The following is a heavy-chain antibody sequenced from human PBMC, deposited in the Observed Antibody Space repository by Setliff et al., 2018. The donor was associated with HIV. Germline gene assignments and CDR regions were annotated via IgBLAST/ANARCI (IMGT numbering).Heavy chain of an antibody. D-gene: IGHD6-6*01. CDR1: GGSISSYY. J-gene: IGHJ4*02. Sequence: SETLSLTCTVSGGSISSYYWSWIRQPPGKGLEWIGYIYTSGSTNYNPSLKSRVTISVDTSKNRFSLKLSSVTAADTAVYYCARLTWGSSSYYFDYWGQGTLVTVS. CDR2: IYTSGST. V-gene: IGHV4-4*08. CDR3: ARLTWGSSSYYFDY.